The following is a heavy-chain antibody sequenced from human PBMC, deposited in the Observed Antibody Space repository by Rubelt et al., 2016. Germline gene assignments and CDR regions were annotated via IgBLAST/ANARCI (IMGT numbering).Heavy chain of an antibody. D-gene: IGHD1-26*01. CDR3: ARSGSYSVFSFDI. J-gene: IGHJ3*02. CDR2: IYYSGGS. Sequence: QVQLQESGPGLVKPSETLSLTCTVSGGSISSYYWSWIRQPPGKGLEWIGNIYYSGGSNYKPSLKSRVTIAVDTSKNQFSLTLRSVTAADTAVYYCARSGSYSVFSFDIWGQGTMVTVSS. V-gene: IGHV4-59*01. CDR1: GGSISSYY.